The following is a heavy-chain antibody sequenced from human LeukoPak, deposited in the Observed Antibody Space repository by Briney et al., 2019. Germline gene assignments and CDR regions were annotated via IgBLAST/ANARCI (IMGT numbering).Heavy chain of an antibody. V-gene: IGHV3-30*04. CDR2: ISYDGSNK. Sequence: GGSLRLSCAASGFTFSSYAMHWVRQAPGKGLEWVAVISYDGSNKYYADSVKGRFTISRDNSKNTLYLQMNSPRAEDTAVYYCARGPGYLDYWGQGTLVTVSS. D-gene: IGHD6-25*01. CDR3: ARGPGYLDY. J-gene: IGHJ4*02. CDR1: GFTFSSYA.